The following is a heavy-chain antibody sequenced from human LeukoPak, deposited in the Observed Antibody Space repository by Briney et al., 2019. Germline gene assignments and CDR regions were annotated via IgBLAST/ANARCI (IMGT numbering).Heavy chain of an antibody. J-gene: IGHJ6*02. D-gene: IGHD6-6*01. CDR2: ISSSGSTI. CDR1: GFTFSDYY. V-gene: IGHV3-11*01. Sequence: PGGSLRLSCAASGFTFSDYYMSWIRQAPGKGLEWVSYISSSGSTIYYADSVKGRFTISRDNAKNSLYLQMNSLRAEDTAVYYCARFRSSFPAHNMDVWGQGTTVTVSS. CDR3: ARFRSSFPAHNMDV.